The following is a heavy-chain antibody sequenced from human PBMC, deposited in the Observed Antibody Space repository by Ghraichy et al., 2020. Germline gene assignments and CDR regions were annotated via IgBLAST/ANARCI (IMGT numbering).Heavy chain of an antibody. CDR2: ISYDGSNK. Sequence: GGSLRLSCAASGFTFSSYAMHWVRQAPGKGLEWVAVISYDGSNKYYADSVKGRFTISRDNSKNTLYLQMNSLRAEDTAVYYCARGVVVPAAVSGYYMDVWGKGTTVTVSS. J-gene: IGHJ6*03. V-gene: IGHV3-30*04. CDR1: GFTFSSYA. D-gene: IGHD2-2*01. CDR3: ARGVVVPAAVSGYYMDV.